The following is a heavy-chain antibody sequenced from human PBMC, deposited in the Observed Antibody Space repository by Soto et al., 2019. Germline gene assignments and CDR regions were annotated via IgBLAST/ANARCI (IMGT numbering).Heavy chain of an antibody. CDR1: GGSFSGYY. CDR3: ARVPGLLIAAAGILQRAYGMEV. D-gene: IGHD6-13*01. J-gene: IGHJ6*02. CDR2: INHSGST. Sequence: PSETLSLTCAVYGGSFSGYYWSWIRQPPGKGLEWIGEINHSGSTNYNPSLKSRVTISVDTSKNQFSLKLSSVTAADTAVYYCARVPGLLIAAAGILQRAYGMEVCGQVTTVT. V-gene: IGHV4-34*01.